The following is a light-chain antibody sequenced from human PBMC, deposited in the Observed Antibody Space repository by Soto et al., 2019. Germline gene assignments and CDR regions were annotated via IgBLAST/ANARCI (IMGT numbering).Light chain of an antibody. CDR1: QSISSW. CDR2: DAS. Sequence: DIQMTQSPSTLSASVGDRVTITCRASQSISSWLAWYQQKPGKAPKLLIYDASSLESGVPSRFSGSGSGTEFTLTISSLQPDDFATYYCQHYNSYSQTCGQGTKVEIK. CDR3: QHYNSYSQT. J-gene: IGKJ1*01. V-gene: IGKV1-5*01.